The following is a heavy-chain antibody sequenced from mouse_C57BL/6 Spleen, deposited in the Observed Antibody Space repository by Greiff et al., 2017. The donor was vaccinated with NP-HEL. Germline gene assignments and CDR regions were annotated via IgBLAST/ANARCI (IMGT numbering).Heavy chain of an antibody. CDR2: INPNNGGT. D-gene: IGHD1-1*01. J-gene: IGHJ2*01. CDR3: APHYYGSSYFDY. Sequence: EVKLQQSGPELVKPGASVKISCKASGYTFTDYYMNWVKQSHGKSLEWIGDINPNNGGTSYNQKFKGKATLTVDKSSSTAYMELRSLTSEDSAVYYCAPHYYGSSYFDYWGQGTTLTVSS. V-gene: IGHV1-26*01. CDR1: GYTFTDYY.